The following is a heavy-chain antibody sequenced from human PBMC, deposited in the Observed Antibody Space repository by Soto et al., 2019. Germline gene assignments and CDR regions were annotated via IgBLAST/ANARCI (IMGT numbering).Heavy chain of an antibody. J-gene: IGHJ4*02. CDR1: GLTVNSNY. CDR3: ARAAGLF. Sequence: EVQLVESGGGLVQPGGSLRLSCAVSGLTVNSNYMSWVRQAPGKGLEWVSVIYTDGTTYYRDSVKGRFTISRDNSKNTLYLQMNSLRAEDTAVYYCARAAGLFWGQGTLVSVSS. V-gene: IGHV3-66*01. D-gene: IGHD3-22*01. CDR2: IYTDGTT.